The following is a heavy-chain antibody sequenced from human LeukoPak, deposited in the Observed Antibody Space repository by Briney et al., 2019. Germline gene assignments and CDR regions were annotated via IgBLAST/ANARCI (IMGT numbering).Heavy chain of an antibody. V-gene: IGHV1-3*01. CDR1: GYTFTSYA. Sequence: GASVKVSCKASGYTFTSYAMHWVRQAPGQRLEWMGWINAGNGNTKYSQKFQGRVTITRDTSASTAYMELSSLRSEDTAVYYCARDRNSIVSFDYWGQGTLVTVSS. D-gene: IGHD2-21*01. CDR3: ARDRNSIVSFDY. J-gene: IGHJ4*02. CDR2: INAGNGNT.